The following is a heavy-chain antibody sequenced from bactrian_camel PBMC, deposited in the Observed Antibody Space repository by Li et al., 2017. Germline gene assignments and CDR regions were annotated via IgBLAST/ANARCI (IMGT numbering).Heavy chain of an antibody. CDR1: AHTYC. CDR3: AAGYPCGGSSGYEYGY. J-gene: IGHJ4*01. CDR2: FSSDGGT. D-gene: IGHD2*01. V-gene: IGHV3S55*01. Sequence: HVQLVESGGDSVQAGESLRLFCQASAHTYCMAWFRQAPGQEREGVVAFSSDGGTTYAGSVKGRFTISQDNAKNTLYLQMNSLKPEDTAMYYCAAGYPCGGSSGYEYGYWGQGTQVTVS.